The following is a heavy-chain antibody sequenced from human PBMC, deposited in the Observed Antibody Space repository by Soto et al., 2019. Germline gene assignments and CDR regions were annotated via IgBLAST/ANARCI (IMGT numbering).Heavy chain of an antibody. CDR3: AKVWLSCGGDCYSPYYGMDV. J-gene: IGHJ6*02. CDR1: GFTFSSYA. V-gene: IGHV3-23*01. CDR2: ISGSGGST. Sequence: GGSLRLSCAASGFTFSSYAMSWVRQAPGKGLEWVSAISGSGGSTYYADSVKGRFTISRDNSKNTLYLQMNSLRAEDTAVYYCAKVWLSCGGDCYSPYYGMDVWGQGTTVTVSS. D-gene: IGHD2-21*02.